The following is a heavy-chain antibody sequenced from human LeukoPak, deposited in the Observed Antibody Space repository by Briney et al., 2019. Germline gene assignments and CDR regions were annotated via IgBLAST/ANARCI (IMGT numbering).Heavy chain of an antibody. J-gene: IGHJ2*01. Sequence: SVKVSCKASGGTFSSYAISWVRQAPGQGLEWMGGIIPIFGTANYAQKFQGRVTITADESTSTAYMELSGLRSEDTAVYYCARVGATYWYFDLWGRGTLVTVSS. CDR1: GGTFSSYA. CDR2: IIPIFGTA. CDR3: ARVGATYWYFDL. D-gene: IGHD1-26*01. V-gene: IGHV1-69*13.